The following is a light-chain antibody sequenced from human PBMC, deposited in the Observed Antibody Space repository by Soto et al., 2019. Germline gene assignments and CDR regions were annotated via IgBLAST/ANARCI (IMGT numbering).Light chain of an antibody. V-gene: IGKV3-20*01. J-gene: IGKJ4*01. Sequence: IVLTQSPGTLSFSPGERVNLSCRASQSVSSSYLAWYQQKPGQAPRLLIYGASRRASGIPDRFSGSGSGTDFTLTISRLEPEDFAMYYCQQYGSSPLTFGGGTNVDIK. CDR3: QQYGSSPLT. CDR1: QSVSSSY. CDR2: GAS.